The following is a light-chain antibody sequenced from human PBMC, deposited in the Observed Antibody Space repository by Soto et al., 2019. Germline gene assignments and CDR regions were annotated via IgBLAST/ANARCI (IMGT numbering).Light chain of an antibody. Sequence: QSALTQPASVSGSAGQSITISCSGTMRDVGAYNLVSWYQQHPGTAPKLIIYEVRNRPSGIYSRFSGSRSGNTASLTISGLHSEDEGDYYCSAYTARSTLVFGGGTKLTVL. CDR2: EVR. V-gene: IGLV2-14*01. CDR1: MRDVGAYNL. CDR3: SAYTARSTLV. J-gene: IGLJ3*02.